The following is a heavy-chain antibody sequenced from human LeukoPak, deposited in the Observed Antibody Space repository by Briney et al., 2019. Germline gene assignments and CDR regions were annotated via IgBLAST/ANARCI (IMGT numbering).Heavy chain of an antibody. CDR1: GYRFSNYG. V-gene: IGHV5-51*01. CDR3: ARKYYYGSGSYYNDFDY. CDR2: IFPGDSAT. D-gene: IGHD3-10*01. Sequence: GESLKISCKASGYRFSNYGIGWVRQLPGKGLEWMGIIFPGDSATRYSPSFQGQVTISADKSISTAYLQWSSLKASDTAMYYCARKYYYGSGSYYNDFDYWGQGTLVTVSS. J-gene: IGHJ4*02.